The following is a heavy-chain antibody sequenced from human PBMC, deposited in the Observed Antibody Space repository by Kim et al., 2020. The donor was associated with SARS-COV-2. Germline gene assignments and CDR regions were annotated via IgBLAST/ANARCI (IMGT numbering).Heavy chain of an antibody. D-gene: IGHD5-12*01. Sequence: GGSLRLSCAASGFTFSSYAMHWVRQAPGKGLEWVAVISYDGSNKYYADSVKGRFTISRDNSKNTLYLQMNSLRAEDTAVYYCARGEYSGYDYFTDNWFDPWGQGTLVTVSS. CDR3: ARGEYSGYDYFTDNWFDP. CDR2: ISYDGSNK. CDR1: GFTFSSYA. V-gene: IGHV3-30*04. J-gene: IGHJ5*02.